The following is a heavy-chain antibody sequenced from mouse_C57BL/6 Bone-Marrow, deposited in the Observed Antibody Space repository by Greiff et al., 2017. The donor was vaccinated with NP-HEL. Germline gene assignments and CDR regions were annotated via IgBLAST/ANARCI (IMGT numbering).Heavy chain of an antibody. J-gene: IGHJ2*01. CDR2: IDPENGDT. Sequence: VQLQQSGAELVRPGASVKLSCTASGFNIKDDYMHWVKQRPEQGLEWIGWIDPENGDTEYASKFQGKATITADTSSNTAYLQLSSLTSEDTAVYYYTRLNYFDYWGQGTTLTVSS. V-gene: IGHV14-4*01. CDR1: GFNIKDDY. CDR3: TRLNYFDY.